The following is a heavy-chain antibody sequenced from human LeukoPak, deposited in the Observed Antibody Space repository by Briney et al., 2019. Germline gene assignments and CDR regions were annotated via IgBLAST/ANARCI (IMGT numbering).Heavy chain of an antibody. V-gene: IGHV4-34*01. CDR1: GGSFSGYY. D-gene: IGHD3-22*01. CDR2: INHSGST. CDR3: ARGWINYDSYYYYMDV. Sequence: PSETLSLTCAVSGGSFSGYYWSWVRQTPGKGLEWMGEINHSGSTNYNPSLKSRVTISVDTSKNQFSLKVSSVTAADTAVYYCARGWINYDSYYYYMDVWGKGTTVTISS. J-gene: IGHJ6*03.